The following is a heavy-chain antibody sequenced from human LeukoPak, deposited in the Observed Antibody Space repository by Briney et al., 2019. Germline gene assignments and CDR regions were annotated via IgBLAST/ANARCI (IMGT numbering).Heavy chain of an antibody. Sequence: ASVKVSCKASGYTFTGYYMHWVRQAPGQGLEWMEWINPNSGGTNYAQKLQGRVTMTTDTSMSTAYMELRSLRSDDTAVYYCAREVLGYDIDYYYYGMDVWGQGTTVTVSS. CDR2: INPNSGGT. CDR3: AREVLGYDIDYYYYGMDV. V-gene: IGHV1-2*02. J-gene: IGHJ6*02. D-gene: IGHD3-9*01. CDR1: GYTFTGYY.